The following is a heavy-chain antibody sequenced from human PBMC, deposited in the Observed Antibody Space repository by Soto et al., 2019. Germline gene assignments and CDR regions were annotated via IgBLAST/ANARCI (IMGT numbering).Heavy chain of an antibody. D-gene: IGHD4-17*01. J-gene: IGHJ4*02. Sequence: QVQLQESGPGLVKPSGTLSLTCTVSGGSISSYYWSWIRQPPGKGLEWIGYIYYSGSTNYNPSLKSRVTISVDTSKNQFSLKLSSVTAADTAVYYCARRYGDYFDYWGQGTLVTVSS. CDR3: ARRYGDYFDY. V-gene: IGHV4-59*08. CDR2: IYYSGST. CDR1: GGSISSYY.